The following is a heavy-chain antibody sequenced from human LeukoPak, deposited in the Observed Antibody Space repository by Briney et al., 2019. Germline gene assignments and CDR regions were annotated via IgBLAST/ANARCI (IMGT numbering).Heavy chain of an antibody. CDR2: MNPNSGNT. CDR1: GYTFTSYD. J-gene: IGHJ4*02. V-gene: IGHV1-8*01. Sequence: ASVKVSCKASGYTFTSYDINWVRQATGQGLEWMGWMNPNSGNTGYAQKFQGRVTMTRNTSISTAYMELGSLRSEDTAVYYCARFIGSSYYYDSRDDYWGQGTLVTVPS. D-gene: IGHD3-22*01. CDR3: ARFIGSSYYYDSRDDY.